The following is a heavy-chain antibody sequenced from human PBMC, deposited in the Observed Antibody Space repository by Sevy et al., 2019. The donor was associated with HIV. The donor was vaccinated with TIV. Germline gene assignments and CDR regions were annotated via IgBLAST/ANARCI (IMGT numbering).Heavy chain of an antibody. CDR2: FDPEDGKT. CDR3: ATTKDYYDSSGYPFDY. J-gene: IGHJ4*02. D-gene: IGHD3-22*01. CDR1: GHTLSEFA. Sequence: ASVKVSCKVSGHTLSEFAMHWVRLAPGKGLEWMGTFDPEDGKTLHAQKFQGRVIMTEDTSTDTAYMEVNNLRSEDTAVYYCATTKDYYDSSGYPFDYWGQGTLVTVSS. V-gene: IGHV1-24*01.